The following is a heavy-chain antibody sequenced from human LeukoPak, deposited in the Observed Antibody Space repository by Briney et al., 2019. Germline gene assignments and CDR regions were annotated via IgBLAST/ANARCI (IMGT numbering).Heavy chain of an antibody. Sequence: SETLSLTCTVSGGSISSSSYYWGWIRQPPGKGLEWIGSIYYSGSAYYNPSLKSRVTISVDTSKNQFSLKLSSVTAADTAVYYCAREPNYYDSSGYYSPASDAFDIWGQGTMVTVSS. D-gene: IGHD3-22*01. CDR3: AREPNYYDSSGYYSPASDAFDI. CDR1: GGSISSSSYY. J-gene: IGHJ3*02. CDR2: IYYSGSA. V-gene: IGHV4-39*07.